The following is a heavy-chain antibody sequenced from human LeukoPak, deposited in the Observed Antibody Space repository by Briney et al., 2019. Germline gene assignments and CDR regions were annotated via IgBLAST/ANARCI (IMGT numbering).Heavy chain of an antibody. CDR1: VYTFTSYD. CDR3: AILGYCSSTSCYYAFDI. J-gene: IGHJ3*02. CDR2: MNPNSGNT. D-gene: IGHD2-2*01. Sequence: ASVKVSCKASVYTFTSYDMNWVRQAPGQGLEWMGWMNPNSGNTDYAQKFQGRVTITRNTSISTAYMELSSLRSEDTAVYYCAILGYCSSTSCYYAFDIWGQGTMAIVSS. V-gene: IGHV1-8*03.